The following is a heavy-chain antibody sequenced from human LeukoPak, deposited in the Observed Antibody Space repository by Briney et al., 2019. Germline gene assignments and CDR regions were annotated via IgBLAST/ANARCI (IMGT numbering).Heavy chain of an antibody. CDR1: GGSISSYY. V-gene: IGHV4-59*01. CDR2: IYYSGST. CDR3: ARGEYYFDY. D-gene: IGHD3-10*01. J-gene: IGHJ4*02. Sequence: PSETLSLTYTVSGGSISSYYWSWIRQPPGKGLEWIGYIYYSGSTNYNPSLKSRVTISVDTPKNQFSLKLSSVTAADTAVYYCARGEYYFDYWGQGTLVTVSS.